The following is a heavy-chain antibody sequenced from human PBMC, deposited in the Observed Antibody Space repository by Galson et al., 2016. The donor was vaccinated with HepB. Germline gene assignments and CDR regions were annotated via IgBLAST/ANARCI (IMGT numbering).Heavy chain of an antibody. D-gene: IGHD5-18*01. Sequence: SLRLSCAASGFPFSSYWMSWVRQAPAQGLEWVANVKQDGSELYYVDAEKGRFTITRSNAKNSLYLQLGRLRAEATAVYYCARAGSSYGILAYWVQGTLVTVSS. J-gene: IGHJ4*02. CDR2: VKQDGSEL. V-gene: IGHV3-7*01. CDR3: ARAGSSYGILAY. CDR1: GFPFSSYW.